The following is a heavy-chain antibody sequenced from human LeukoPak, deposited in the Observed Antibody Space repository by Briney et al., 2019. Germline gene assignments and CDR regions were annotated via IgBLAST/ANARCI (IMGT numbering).Heavy chain of an antibody. V-gene: IGHV3-11*04. CDR3: ARHSMEYYYDSSGYPGAFDI. CDR2: ISRSGSTI. CDR1: GFTFSDYY. Sequence: PGGSLRLSCAASGFTFSDYYMSWIRQAPGKGLEWVSYISRSGSTISYADSVKGRFTISRDNAKISLYLQMNSLRAEDTAVYYCARHSMEYYYDSSGYPGAFDIWGQGTMVTVSS. D-gene: IGHD3-22*01. J-gene: IGHJ3*02.